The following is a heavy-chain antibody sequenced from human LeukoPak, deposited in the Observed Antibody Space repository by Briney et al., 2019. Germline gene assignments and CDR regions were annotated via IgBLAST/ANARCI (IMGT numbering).Heavy chain of an antibody. D-gene: IGHD1-26*01. CDR3: ARGRSGSYYQDY. CDR2: IYYSGST. CDR1: GGSISSGGYY. J-gene: IGHJ4*02. V-gene: IGHV4-31*03. Sequence: SETLSLTCTVSGGSISSGGYYWSWIRQHPGKGLEWIGYIYYSGSTYYNPSLESRVTISVDTSKNQFSLKLSSVTAADTAVYYCARGRSGSYYQDYWGQGTLVTVSS.